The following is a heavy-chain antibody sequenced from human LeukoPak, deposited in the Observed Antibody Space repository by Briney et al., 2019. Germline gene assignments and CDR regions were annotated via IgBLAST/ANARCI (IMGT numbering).Heavy chain of an antibody. CDR2: IIPIFGTA. V-gene: IGHV1-69*13. CDR3: ARGRDPYYYDSSGYNREYYFDY. D-gene: IGHD3-22*01. CDR1: GGTFSSYA. J-gene: IGHJ4*02. Sequence: GASVKVSCKASGGTFSSYAISWVRQAPGQGLEWMGGIIPIFGTANYAQKFRGRVTITADESTSTAYMELSSLRSEDTAVYYCARGRDPYYYDSSGYNREYYFDYWGQGTLVTVSS.